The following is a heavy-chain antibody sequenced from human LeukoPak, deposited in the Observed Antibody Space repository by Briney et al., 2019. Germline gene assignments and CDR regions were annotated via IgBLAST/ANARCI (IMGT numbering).Heavy chain of an antibody. CDR1: GFTFSSYS. Sequence: GGSLRLSCAASGFTFSSYSMNWVRQAPGKGLEWVANIKQDGSEKYYVDSVKGRFTISRDNAKNSLYLQMNSLRAEDTAVYYCARDPVDYWGQGTLVTVSS. J-gene: IGHJ4*02. V-gene: IGHV3-7*01. CDR3: ARDPVDY. CDR2: IKQDGSEK.